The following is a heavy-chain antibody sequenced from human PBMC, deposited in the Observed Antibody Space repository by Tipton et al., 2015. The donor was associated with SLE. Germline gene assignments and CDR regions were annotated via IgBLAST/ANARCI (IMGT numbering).Heavy chain of an antibody. Sequence: SLRLSCVASGFTFSNAWMSWVRQAPGKGLEWVGRIKSKTDGGTTDYAAPVKGRFTISRDDSKNTLYLQMNSLKTEDTAVYYCTTGVLLWFREPMSVDYWGQGTLVTVAS. D-gene: IGHD3-10*01. CDR3: TTGVLLWFREPMSVDY. J-gene: IGHJ4*02. CDR2: IKSKTDGGTT. V-gene: IGHV3-15*01. CDR1: GFTFSNAW.